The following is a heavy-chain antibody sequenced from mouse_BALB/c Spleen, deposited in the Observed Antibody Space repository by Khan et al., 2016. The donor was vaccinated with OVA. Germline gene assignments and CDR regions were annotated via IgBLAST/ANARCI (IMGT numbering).Heavy chain of an antibody. CDR1: GYSFTSYY. J-gene: IGHJ3*01. CDR3: TRHGYVAWFTY. CDR2: IDPFSGAS. D-gene: IGHD2-2*01. Sequence: VQLQQSGPELMKPGASVKLSCKASGYSFTSYYIHWMMQSHGRSLEWIGYIDPFSGASTYNQKFKGKATLTVDKSSSTAYIHLRNLTSEDSAVYDCTRHGYVAWFTYWGQGTLVTVSA. V-gene: IGHV1S135*01.